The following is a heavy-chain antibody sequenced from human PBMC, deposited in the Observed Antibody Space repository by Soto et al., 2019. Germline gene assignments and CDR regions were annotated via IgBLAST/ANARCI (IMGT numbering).Heavy chain of an antibody. Sequence: AGGSLRLSCAASGFTFSSYAMHWVRQAPGKGLEWVAVISYDGSNKYYADSVKGRFTISRDNSKNTLYLQMNSLRAEDTAVYYCARDKRITIFGGNYYYGMDVWGQGTTVTVSS. CDR2: ISYDGSNK. J-gene: IGHJ6*02. D-gene: IGHD3-3*01. CDR1: GFTFSSYA. V-gene: IGHV3-30-3*01. CDR3: ARDKRITIFGGNYYYGMDV.